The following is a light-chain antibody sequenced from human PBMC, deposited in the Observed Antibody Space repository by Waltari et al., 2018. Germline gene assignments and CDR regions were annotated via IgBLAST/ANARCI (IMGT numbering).Light chain of an antibody. V-gene: IGKV1-9*01. CDR3: QQLNSYPDT. J-gene: IGKJ2*01. CDR1: QGISSC. Sequence: QLSQSPSSLCASVGDRVTNTCRASQGISSCSALYQQTPGKAPNLLISAASALQSRGRSRFSGSGSGTDVTLATRSLQPEVFAPNACQQLNSYPDTFGQGTKLEI. CDR2: AAS.